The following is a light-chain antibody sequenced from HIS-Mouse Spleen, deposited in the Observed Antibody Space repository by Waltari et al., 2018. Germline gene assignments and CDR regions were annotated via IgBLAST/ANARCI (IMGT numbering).Light chain of an antibody. J-gene: IGLJ2*01. CDR2: EDS. V-gene: IGLV3-10*03. CDR1: ALPKKY. CDR3: YSTDSSGNHRV. Sequence: SYELTQPPSVSVSPGQTARITCSGDALPKKYAYWYQQKSGQAPVLVISEDSKRPSGIPERCSASSSGTMATLTISGAQVEDEDDYYCYSTDSSGNHRVFGGGTKLTVL.